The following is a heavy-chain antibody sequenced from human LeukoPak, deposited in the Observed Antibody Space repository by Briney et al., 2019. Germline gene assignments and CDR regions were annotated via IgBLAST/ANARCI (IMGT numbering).Heavy chain of an antibody. CDR2: IHATGRT. Sequence: SETLSLTCTVSGDSTSGYFWGWIRQPAGKGLEWLGHIHATGRTDYNPSLKSRVTMSLDTSKDQISLKVTSVTAADTAFYYCARVSDFWSAYFDYWGQGILVTVSP. CDR1: GDSTSGYF. V-gene: IGHV4-4*07. D-gene: IGHD3-3*01. CDR3: ARVSDFWSAYFDY. J-gene: IGHJ4*02.